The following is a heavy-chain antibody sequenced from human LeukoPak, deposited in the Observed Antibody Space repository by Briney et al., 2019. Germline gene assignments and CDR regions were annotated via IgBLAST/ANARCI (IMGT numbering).Heavy chain of an antibody. Sequence: SESLSLACTISGGSFGSYYWSWVRQPPGKGLEWIAYIYHLGITNYNPSLGSRVSISIDKSQNQFSLKLTSVTPADTAVYFCARGGYGADGLFDTWGQGTLVTVSS. CDR1: GGSFGSYY. J-gene: IGHJ5*02. V-gene: IGHV4-59*01. CDR2: IYHLGIT. D-gene: IGHD5-12*01. CDR3: ARGGYGADGLFDT.